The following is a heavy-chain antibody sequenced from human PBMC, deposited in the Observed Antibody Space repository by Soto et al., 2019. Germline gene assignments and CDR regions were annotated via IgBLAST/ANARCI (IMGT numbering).Heavy chain of an antibody. CDR3: AMKYCSGGSGYPALFDP. CDR1: GGTFSSYA. CDR2: IIPIFGTA. V-gene: IGHV1-69*13. J-gene: IGHJ5*02. D-gene: IGHD2-15*01. Sequence: SVKVSCRASGGTFSSYAISWVRQAPGQGLEWMGGIIPIFGTANYAQKFQGRVTITAEQSTSKAYMELSSLRSEDTAVYYCAMKYCSGGSGYPALFDPWGQGTLVTVSS.